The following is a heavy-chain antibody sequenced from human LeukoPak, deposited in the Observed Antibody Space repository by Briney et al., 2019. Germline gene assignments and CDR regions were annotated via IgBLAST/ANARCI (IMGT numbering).Heavy chain of an antibody. Sequence: GGSLRLSCAASGFTFSDYSMNWVRQAPGKGPEWVSYINGLSSAIYYADSVKGRFTISRENAKNSLSLQMHSLRDEDTAVYYCTRDGRAPGVVPFDHWGQGTLVTVSS. D-gene: IGHD2-21*01. CDR2: INGLSSAI. CDR3: TRDGRAPGVVPFDH. J-gene: IGHJ4*02. V-gene: IGHV3-48*02. CDR1: GFTFSDYS.